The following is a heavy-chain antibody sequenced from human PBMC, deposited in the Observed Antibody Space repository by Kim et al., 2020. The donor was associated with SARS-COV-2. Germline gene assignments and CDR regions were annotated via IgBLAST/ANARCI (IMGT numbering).Heavy chain of an antibody. CDR2: IRSKACGRTT. CDR1: GFTFGDYA. J-gene: IGHJ4*02. Sequence: GGSLRLSCTASGFTFGDYAMSWFRQAPGKGLEWVGVIRSKACGRTTEYAASVKGRFTISRDDSKSIDYLQMNSLKTEDTAVYYCTREGVLWELLDSFDYWGQGTLVTVSS. CDR3: TREGVLWELLDSFDY. V-gene: IGHV3-49*03. D-gene: IGHD1-26*01.